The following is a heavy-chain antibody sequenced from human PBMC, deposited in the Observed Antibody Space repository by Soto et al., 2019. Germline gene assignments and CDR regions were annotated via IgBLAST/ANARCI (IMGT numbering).Heavy chain of an antibody. CDR3: ARDTYDVNGYYSGTFHI. Sequence: EEQLVESGGGLVKPGGSLRLSCAASGFTFSTYSMNWVRQAPGKGLEWVSSISSSSSYIYYADSVKGRFTISRDNAKSSLYLQMNSLRAEDTAVYYCARDTYDVNGYYSGTFHIWGQGTMVTVSS. V-gene: IGHV3-21*01. D-gene: IGHD3-22*01. CDR2: ISSSSSYI. CDR1: GFTFSTYS. J-gene: IGHJ3*02.